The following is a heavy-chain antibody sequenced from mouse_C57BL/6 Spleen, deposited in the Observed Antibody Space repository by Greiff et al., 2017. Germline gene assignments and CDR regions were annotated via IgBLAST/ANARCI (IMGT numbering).Heavy chain of an antibody. D-gene: IGHD2-1*01. Sequence: QVQLQQPGAELVKPGASVKLSCKASGYTFTSYWMQWVKQRPGQGLEWIGEIDPSDSYTNYNQKFKGKATLTVDTSSSTAYMQLSSLTSEDSAVYYCARGGGGVPLYPMDYWGQGTSVTVSS. CDR2: IDPSDSYT. J-gene: IGHJ4*01. V-gene: IGHV1-50*01. CDR3: ARGGGGVPLYPMDY. CDR1: GYTFTSYW.